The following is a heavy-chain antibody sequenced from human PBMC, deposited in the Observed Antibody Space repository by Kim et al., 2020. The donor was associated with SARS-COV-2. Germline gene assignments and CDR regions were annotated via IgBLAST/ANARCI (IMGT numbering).Heavy chain of an antibody. CDR1: GFTFDDYA. Sequence: GGSLRLSCAASGFTFDDYAMHWVRQAPGKGLEWVSGISWNSGSIGYADSVKGRFTISRDNAKNSLYLQMNSLRAEDTALYYCAKDKVYSSGVSGYGIDYWGQGTLVTVSS. CDR3: AKDKVYSSGVSGYGIDY. D-gene: IGHD6-19*01. V-gene: IGHV3-9*01. CDR2: ISWNSGSI. J-gene: IGHJ4*02.